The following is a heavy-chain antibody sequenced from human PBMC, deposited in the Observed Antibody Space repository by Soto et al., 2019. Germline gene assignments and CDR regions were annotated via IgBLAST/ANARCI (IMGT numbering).Heavy chain of an antibody. D-gene: IGHD6-13*01. V-gene: IGHV3-23*01. CDR3: AKQRQQMDVVFDY. CDR1: GFTFSNYA. Sequence: EVHLLESGGALVQPGGSLRLSCAASGFTFSNYAMSWVRQAPGKGPEWVSGIRDSGADTYYADSVKGRFTISRDNSKDTLYLQMHSLRADDTAMYYCAKQRQQMDVVFDYWGQGALVTVSS. CDR2: IRDSGADT. J-gene: IGHJ4*02.